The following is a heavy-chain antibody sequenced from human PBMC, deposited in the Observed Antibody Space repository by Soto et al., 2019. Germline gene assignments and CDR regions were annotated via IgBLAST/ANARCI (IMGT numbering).Heavy chain of an antibody. CDR3: ARFGAAAAHDDN. CDR2: VHFSGST. D-gene: IGHD6-13*01. V-gene: IGHV4-59*01. CDR1: GVSISANH. Sequence: QVRLQESGPGLVKPSQTLSLTCDVSGVSISANHWSWIRQAPGKGLEWVGYVHFSGSTTYNPSLAPRLNISVDMSKSQVYFQLTSVTAADTAVYYCARFGAAAAHDDNWGRGVLVTVSS. J-gene: IGHJ4*01.